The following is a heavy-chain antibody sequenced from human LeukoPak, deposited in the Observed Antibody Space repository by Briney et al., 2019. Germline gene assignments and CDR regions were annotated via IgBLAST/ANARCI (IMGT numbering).Heavy chain of an antibody. CDR1: GGSFSGYY. CDR3: ARAFRPFLAFDI. CDR2: INHSGST. D-gene: IGHD2/OR15-2a*01. J-gene: IGHJ3*02. V-gene: IGHV4-34*01. Sequence: SSETLSLTCAVYGGSFSGYYWSWIRQPPGKGLEWIGEINHSGSTNYNPSLKSRVTISVDTSKNQFSLKLSSVTAADTAVYYCARAFRPFLAFDIWGQGTMVTVSS.